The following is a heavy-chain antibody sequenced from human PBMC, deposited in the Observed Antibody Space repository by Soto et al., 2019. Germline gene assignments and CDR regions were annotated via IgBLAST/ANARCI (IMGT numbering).Heavy chain of an antibody. CDR2: ISSSSSYI. V-gene: IGHV3-21*01. CDR1: GFTFSSYS. Sequence: LRLSCAASGFTFSSYSMNWVRQAPGKGLEWVSSISSSSSYIYYADSVKGRFTISRDNAKNSLYLQMNSLRAEDTAVYYCARDQRRNDFWSGYSYYGMDVWGQGTTVTVSS. J-gene: IGHJ6*02. CDR3: ARDQRRNDFWSGYSYYGMDV. D-gene: IGHD3-3*01.